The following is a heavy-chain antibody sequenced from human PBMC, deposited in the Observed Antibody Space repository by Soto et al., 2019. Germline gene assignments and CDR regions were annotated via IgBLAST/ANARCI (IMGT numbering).Heavy chain of an antibody. J-gene: IGHJ6*03. V-gene: IGHV4-34*01. CDR2: INHSGST. Sequence: QVQLQQWGAGLLKPSETLSLTCAVYGGSFSGYYWSWIRQPPGKGLEWIGEINHSGSTNYNPSLKSRFTISVDTSKNQFSLKLSSVTAADTAVYYCARGYDSSSFHYYYYMDVWGKGTTVTVSS. CDR1: GGSFSGYY. CDR3: ARGYDSSSFHYYYYMDV. D-gene: IGHD6-6*01.